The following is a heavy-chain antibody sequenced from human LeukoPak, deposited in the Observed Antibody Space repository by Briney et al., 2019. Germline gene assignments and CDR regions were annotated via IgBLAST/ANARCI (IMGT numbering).Heavy chain of an antibody. V-gene: IGHV3-23*01. J-gene: IGHJ6*03. D-gene: IGHD3-16*01. CDR3: AKFVSIFYYYYYMDV. CDR1: GLTFSTYA. CDR2: ISGGAGNT. Sequence: GGSQRLFCAASGLTFSTYAMSWVRQAPGKGLEWVSAISGGAGNTYYADSVKGRFPISRDNSNNTLYLQMNSLRAEDTAVYYCAKFVSIFYYYYYMDVWGKGATVTVSS.